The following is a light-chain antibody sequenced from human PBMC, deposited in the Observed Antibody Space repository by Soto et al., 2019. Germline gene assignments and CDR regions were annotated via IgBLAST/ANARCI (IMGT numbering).Light chain of an antibody. CDR1: QSITNF. J-gene: IGKJ1*01. CDR2: AAS. V-gene: IGKV1-39*01. CDR3: QQSYSTPWT. Sequence: DMQMTHAPSTLSASVGERVIITFRASQSITNFLSWYQQKPGKAPNLLIYAASSLQSGVPSRFSGSASGTDFTLTVSSLQPADFATYYCQQSYSTPWTCGQGTKVE.